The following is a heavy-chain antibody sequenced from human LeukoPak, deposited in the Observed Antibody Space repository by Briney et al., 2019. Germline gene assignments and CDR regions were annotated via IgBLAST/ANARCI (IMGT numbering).Heavy chain of an antibody. CDR1: GFTFSSYG. V-gene: IGHV3-33*06. CDR3: AKGGYCSSTSYYLYYYYYYMDV. D-gene: IGHD2-2*01. CDR2: IWYDGSNK. J-gene: IGHJ6*03. Sequence: GGFLRLSCAASGFTFSSYGMHWVRQAPGKGLEWVAVIWYDGSNKYYADSVKGRFTISRDNSKNTLYLQMNSLRAEDTAVYYCAKGGYCSSTSYYLYYYYYYMDVWGKGTTVTVSS.